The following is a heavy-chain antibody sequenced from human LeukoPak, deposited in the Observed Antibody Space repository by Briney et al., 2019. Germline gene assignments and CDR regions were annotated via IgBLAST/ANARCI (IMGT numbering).Heavy chain of an antibody. D-gene: IGHD1-26*01. Sequence: PSETLSLTCAVYGGSFSGYYWSWIRQPPGKGLEWIGEINHSGSTNYNPSLKSRVTISVDTSKNQFSLKLSSVTAADTAVYYCARRSGSYYLTWFDPWGQGTLVTVSS. CDR3: ARRSGSYYLTWFDP. CDR2: INHSGST. J-gene: IGHJ5*02. V-gene: IGHV4-34*01. CDR1: GGSFSGYY.